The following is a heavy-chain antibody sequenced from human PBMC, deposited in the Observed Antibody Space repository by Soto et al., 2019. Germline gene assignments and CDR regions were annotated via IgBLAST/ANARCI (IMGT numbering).Heavy chain of an antibody. Sequence: QITLKESGPSLVKPTQTLTLTCTFSGFSISTGGVGVGWIRQPPGKALEWLALIYWDDDKRYSPSLRSRLTVTKDTSKNQVVLTMTNMDPVDTATYYCAHSRCGGDCLQSYSSHYYYGMDVWGQGTTVTVSS. D-gene: IGHD2-21*02. CDR2: IYWDDDK. J-gene: IGHJ6*02. CDR1: GFSISTGGVG. V-gene: IGHV2-5*02. CDR3: AHSRCGGDCLQSYSSHYYYGMDV.